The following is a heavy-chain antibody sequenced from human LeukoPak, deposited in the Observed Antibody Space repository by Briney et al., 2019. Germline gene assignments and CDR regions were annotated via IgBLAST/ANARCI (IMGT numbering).Heavy chain of an antibody. V-gene: IGHV1-69*13. Sequence: SVKVSCKASGGTFSSYAISWVRQAPGQGLEWMGGIIPIFGTANYAQKFQGRVTITADESTSTAYMELSSLRSEDTAVYYCARGRPNIYDFWSGYYTTYYYYGMDVWGQGTTVTVSS. CDR2: IIPIFGTA. CDR3: ARGRPNIYDFWSGYYTTYYYYGMDV. CDR1: GGTFSSYA. D-gene: IGHD3-3*01. J-gene: IGHJ6*02.